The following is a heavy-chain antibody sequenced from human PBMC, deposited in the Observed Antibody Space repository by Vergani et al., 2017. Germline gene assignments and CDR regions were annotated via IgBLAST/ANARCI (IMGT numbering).Heavy chain of an antibody. CDR3: ASIARAPTRRNPPPDY. D-gene: IGHD3-16*02. Sequence: QVQLQEWGAGLLKTSETLSLTCGVSGGSFSDYYWSWIRPAPGMGLEWIGEVNHGGSTNYNPSLKSRVSISVDTSKNQFSLQLTSVTAADSALYFCASIARAPTRRNPPPDYWGQGILVTVSS. CDR2: VNHGGST. V-gene: IGHV4-34*01. CDR1: GGSFSDYY. J-gene: IGHJ4*02.